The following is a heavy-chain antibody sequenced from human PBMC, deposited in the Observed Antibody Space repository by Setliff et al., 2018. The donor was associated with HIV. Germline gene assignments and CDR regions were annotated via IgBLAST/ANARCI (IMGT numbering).Heavy chain of an antibody. D-gene: IGHD4-17*01. Sequence: ASVKVSCKASGYSFTNYGISWVRQAPGQGLEWMGWISSYNDNTNYAPQFQGRVTITADKSTSTVYMDLSNLRSDDTATYYCAPDFGDNWFDPWGQGTLVTVSS. CDR2: ISSYNDNT. J-gene: IGHJ5*02. V-gene: IGHV1-18*01. CDR3: APDFGDNWFDP. CDR1: GYSFTNYG.